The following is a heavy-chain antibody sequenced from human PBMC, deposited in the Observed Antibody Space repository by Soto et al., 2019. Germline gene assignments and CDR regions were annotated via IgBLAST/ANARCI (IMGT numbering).Heavy chain of an antibody. V-gene: IGHV3-33*01. CDR3: AAETGAPLYGMDV. Sequence: QVQLVESGGGVVQPGRSLRLSCAASGFTFSAYGMHWVRQAPGKGLEWVAVIWYDGSNKYYVDSVKGRYTISRDDSKNTLYLQINSRGAEDTAVYYCAAETGAPLYGMDVWGQGTTVTVSS. J-gene: IGHJ6*01. D-gene: IGHD7-27*01. CDR1: GFTFSAYG. CDR2: IWYDGSNK.